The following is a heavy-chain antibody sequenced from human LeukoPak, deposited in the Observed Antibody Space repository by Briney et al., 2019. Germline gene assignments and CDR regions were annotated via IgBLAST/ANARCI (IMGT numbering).Heavy chain of an antibody. V-gene: IGHV1-2*04. CDR3: ARYRNSLLDY. Sequence: GASVKVSRKASGCTFTGYYMHWVRQAPGQGLEWMGWINPNSGGTNYAQKFQGWVTMTRDTSISTAYMELSRLRSDDTAVYYCARYRNSLLDYWGQGTLVTVSS. D-gene: IGHD2-21*01. CDR2: INPNSGGT. J-gene: IGHJ4*02. CDR1: GCTFTGYY.